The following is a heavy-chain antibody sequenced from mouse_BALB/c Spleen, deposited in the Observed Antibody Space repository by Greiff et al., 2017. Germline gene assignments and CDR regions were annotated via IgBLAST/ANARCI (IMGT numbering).Heavy chain of an antibody. Sequence: EVKLMESGGGLVQPGGSRKLSCAASGFTFSSFGMHWVRQAPEKGLEWVAYISSGSSTIYYADTVKGRFTISRDNPKNTLFLQMTSLRSEDTAMYYCARSDYGTPMDYWGQGTSVTVSS. CDR3: ARSDYGTPMDY. J-gene: IGHJ4*01. CDR2: ISSGSSTI. V-gene: IGHV5-17*02. D-gene: IGHD1-1*01. CDR1: GFTFSSFG.